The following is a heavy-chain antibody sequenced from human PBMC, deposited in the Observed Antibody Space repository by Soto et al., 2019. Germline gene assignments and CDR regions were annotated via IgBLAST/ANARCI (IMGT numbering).Heavy chain of an antibody. D-gene: IGHD6-6*01. CDR1: LYTFTSYY. CDR2: INPSGGST. Sequence: ASVKVSCKASLYTFTSYYMHWVRQAPGQGLEWMGIINPSGGSTSYAQKFQGRVTMTRDTSTSTVYMELSGLRSDDTAVYYCARVRQLVGYFYYYMDVWGKGTTVTVSS. J-gene: IGHJ6*03. V-gene: IGHV1-46*01. CDR3: ARVRQLVGYFYYYMDV.